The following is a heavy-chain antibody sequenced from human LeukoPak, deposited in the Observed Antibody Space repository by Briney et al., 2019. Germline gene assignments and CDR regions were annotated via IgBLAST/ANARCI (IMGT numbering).Heavy chain of an antibody. V-gene: IGHV1-3*01. CDR3: ARDSGSGNNDY. CDR2: ISAGNGNT. D-gene: IGHD1-26*01. J-gene: IGHJ4*02. CDR1: GYTFTSYA. Sequence: ASVKVSRKASGYTFTSYAIHWVRQAPGQRLEWMGWISAGNGNTKYSQTFQGRVTFISNTSATTAFMELSSLRSEDAAVYYCARDSGSGNNDYWGQGTLVTVSS.